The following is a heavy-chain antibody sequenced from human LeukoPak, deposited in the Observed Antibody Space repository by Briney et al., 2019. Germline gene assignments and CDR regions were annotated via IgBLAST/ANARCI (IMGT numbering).Heavy chain of an antibody. CDR2: IYSGGST. CDR1: GFTVSSNY. D-gene: IGHD6-19*01. Sequence: PGGSLRLPCAASGFTVSSNYMSWVRQAPGKGLEWVSVIYSGGSTYYADSVKGRFTISRDNSKNTLYLQMNSLRAEDTAVYYCARDSSPYSSGWYDYGYWGQGTLVTVSS. V-gene: IGHV3-53*01. J-gene: IGHJ4*02. CDR3: ARDSSPYSSGWYDYGY.